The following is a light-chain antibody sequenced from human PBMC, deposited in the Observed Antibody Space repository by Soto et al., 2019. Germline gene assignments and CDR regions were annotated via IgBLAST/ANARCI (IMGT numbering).Light chain of an antibody. J-gene: IGKJ1*01. CDR2: GAS. Sequence: EVVMTQSPAPLSVSPGERATPSCRASQSVSSNLAWYQQKPGQAPRLLIYGASTRATGIPARFSGSGSGTEFTLTISSLQSEDFAVYYCQQYNNWPPRTFGQGTKVDIK. V-gene: IGKV3-15*01. CDR3: QQYNNWPPRT. CDR1: QSVSSN.